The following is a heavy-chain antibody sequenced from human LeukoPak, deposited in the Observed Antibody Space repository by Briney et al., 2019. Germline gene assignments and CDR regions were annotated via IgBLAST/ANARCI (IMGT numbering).Heavy chain of an antibody. CDR2: ISGSGDTT. CDR1: GFTFSSYA. Sequence: PGGSLRLSCAASGFTFSSYAMSWVRQAPGKGLEWVSSISGSGDTTNYADSVKGRFTISRDNSKNTLYLQMNSLRAEDTAVYYCASPYALEHGYWGQGTLVTVSS. V-gene: IGHV3-23*01. CDR3: ASPYALEHGY. J-gene: IGHJ4*02. D-gene: IGHD1/OR15-1a*01.